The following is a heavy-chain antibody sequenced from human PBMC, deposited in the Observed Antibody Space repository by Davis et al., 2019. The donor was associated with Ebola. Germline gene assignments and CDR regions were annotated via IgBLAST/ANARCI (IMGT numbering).Heavy chain of an antibody. Sequence: SVKVSCKASGGTFNNYVISWVRQAPGQGPEWMGGIIPLFGKPNYAQKFQGRVTITADEATSTAYMVLSSLRSEDTAMYYCARVRTGYYFDSSDSPSWFDPWGQGTLVTVSS. J-gene: IGHJ5*02. D-gene: IGHD3-22*01. CDR1: GGTFNNYV. CDR3: ARVRTGYYFDSSDSPSWFDP. V-gene: IGHV1-69*13. CDR2: IIPLFGKP.